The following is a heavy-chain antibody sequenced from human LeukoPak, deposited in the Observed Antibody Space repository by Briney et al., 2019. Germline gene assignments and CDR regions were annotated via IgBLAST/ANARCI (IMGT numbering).Heavy chain of an antibody. CDR1: GFIFSSFS. V-gene: IGHV3-21*01. J-gene: IGHJ4*02. CDR3: ARGGLTITMFGVPIIRNFDY. Sequence: GGSLRLSCAASGFIFSSFSVSWVRQAPGKGLEWVSCISTSGGLSSVYYADSVKGRFTISRDNARNSLFLQMNSLGAEDTAVYYCARGGLTITMFGVPIIRNFDYWGQGTLVTVSS. D-gene: IGHD3-3*01. CDR2: ISTSGGLSSV.